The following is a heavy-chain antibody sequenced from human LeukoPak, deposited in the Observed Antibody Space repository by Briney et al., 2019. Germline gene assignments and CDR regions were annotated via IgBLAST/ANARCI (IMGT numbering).Heavy chain of an antibody. D-gene: IGHD2-15*01. J-gene: IGHJ4*02. CDR2: ISSNSDDI. V-gene: IGHV3-9*01. CDR3: AKDRYCTSSSCPIDY. CDR1: GFNFDEYA. Sequence: GGSLRLSCVGSGFNFDEYAMHWVRHPPGKGLEWVSGISSNSDDIGYADSVKGRFTISRDSAKKSLYLQMNSLRAEDTALYYCAKDRYCTSSSCPIDYWGRGTLVTVSS.